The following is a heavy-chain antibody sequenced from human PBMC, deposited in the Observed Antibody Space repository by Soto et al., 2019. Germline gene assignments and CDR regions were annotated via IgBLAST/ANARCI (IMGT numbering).Heavy chain of an antibody. CDR2: INHSGST. D-gene: IGHD3-22*01. CDR1: GGSFSGYY. J-gene: IGHJ5*02. V-gene: IGHV4-34*01. CDR3: ARGKTYYYDSSGSSGVLDP. Sequence: SETLSLTCAVYGGSFSGYYWSWIRQPPGKGLEWIGEINHSGSTNYNPSLKSRVTISVDTSKNQFSLKLSSVTAADTAVYYCARGKTYYYDSSGSSGVLDPWGQGTLVTVSS.